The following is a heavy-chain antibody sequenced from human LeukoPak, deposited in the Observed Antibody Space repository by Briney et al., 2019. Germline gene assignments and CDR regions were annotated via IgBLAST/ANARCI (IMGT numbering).Heavy chain of an antibody. D-gene: IGHD5-12*01. V-gene: IGHV4-38-2*02. J-gene: IGHJ4*02. CDR1: GYSISTGYY. CDR3: ARHGGYSGYDS. Sequence: SETLSLTCTVSGYSISTGYYWGWIRQPPGKGLEWIGSMYHTGNTNYNPSLKSRVTISVDTSKNQFSLKLSSVTAADTAVYYCARHGGYSGYDSWGQGTLVTVSS. CDR2: MYHTGNT.